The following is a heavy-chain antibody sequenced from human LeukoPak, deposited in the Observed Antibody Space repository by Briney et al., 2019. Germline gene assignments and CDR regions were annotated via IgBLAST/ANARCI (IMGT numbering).Heavy chain of an antibody. Sequence: PGGSLRLSCAASGFTFDDYAMHWVRQAPGKGLEWVSGISWNSGSIGYADSVKGRFTISRDDSKNTLYLHMDSLTIEDTAYYYCARVKLRGVNFFDPWGQGTLVIVSS. CDR2: ISWNSGSI. D-gene: IGHD3-10*01. J-gene: IGHJ5*02. V-gene: IGHV3-9*01. CDR3: ARVKLRGVNFFDP. CDR1: GFTFDDYA.